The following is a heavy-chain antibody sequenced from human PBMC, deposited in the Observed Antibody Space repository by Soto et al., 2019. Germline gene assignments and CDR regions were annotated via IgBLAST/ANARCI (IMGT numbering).Heavy chain of an antibody. CDR2: ISSSSTI. V-gene: IGHV3-48*01. CDR3: ARSPPQLVLDY. Sequence: GGSLRLSCAASGFTFSSYSMNWVRQAPGKGLEWVSYISSSSTIYYADSVKGRFTISRDNAKNSLYLQMNSLRAEDTAVYYCARSPPQLVLDYWGQGTLVTVSS. J-gene: IGHJ4*02. CDR1: GFTFSSYS. D-gene: IGHD6-6*01.